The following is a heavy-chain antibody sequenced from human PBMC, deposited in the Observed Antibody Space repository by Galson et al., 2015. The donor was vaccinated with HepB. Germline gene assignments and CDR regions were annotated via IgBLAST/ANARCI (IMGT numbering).Heavy chain of an antibody. CDR3: AKGGYYCSGGSWYSGEY. CDR1: GGTFSSYT. J-gene: IGHJ4*02. D-gene: IGHD2-15*01. V-gene: IGHV1-69*13. Sequence: SVKVSCKASGGTFSSYTFSWVRQAPGQGLEWMGGIIPIFGTPDYAQKFQDKVTITADESTSTAYVELSSLRSEDTAVYYCAKGGYYCSGGSWYSGEYWGQGTLVAVSS. CDR2: IIPIFGTP.